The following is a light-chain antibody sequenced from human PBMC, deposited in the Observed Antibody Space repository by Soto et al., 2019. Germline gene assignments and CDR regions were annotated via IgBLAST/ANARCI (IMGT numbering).Light chain of an antibody. J-gene: IGKJ5*01. CDR1: QSVSNY. V-gene: IGKV3-11*01. CDR3: QQHNNWIT. Sequence: EVVLAQSPATLSLSSGERATLSCRASQSVSNYLAWYQQRRGQAPRLLIYDASNRATGIPARFSGSGYGTDFTLTISSLEPEDFAVYYCQQHNNWITFGQGTRLEI. CDR2: DAS.